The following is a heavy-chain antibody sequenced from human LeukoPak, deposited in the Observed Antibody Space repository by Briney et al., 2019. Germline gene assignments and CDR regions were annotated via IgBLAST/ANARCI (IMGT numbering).Heavy chain of an antibody. V-gene: IGHV4-39*01. J-gene: IGHJ4*02. CDR3: ARRSNYVPFDH. CDR1: GGSISSSSHY. D-gene: IGHD4-11*01. Sequence: SETLSLTCLVSGGSISSSSHYWGWIRQPPGKGLEWIASIYYSGSTYYNPSLKSRVTISVDTSKNQFSLKVGSVTAADTAVYYCARRSNYVPFDHWCQGTLVTASS. CDR2: IYYSGST.